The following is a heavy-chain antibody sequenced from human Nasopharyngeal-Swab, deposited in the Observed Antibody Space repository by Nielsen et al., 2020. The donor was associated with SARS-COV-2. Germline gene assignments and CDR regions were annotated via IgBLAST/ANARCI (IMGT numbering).Heavy chain of an antibody. CDR3: ARDIVVVPAAIRGGYYYMDV. Sequence: SVKVSCKASGGTFSSYAISWVRQAPGQGLEWMGGIIPIFGTANYAQKFQGRATITADESTSTAYMELSSLRSEDTAVYYCARDIVVVPAAIRGGYYYMDVWGKGTTVTVSS. V-gene: IGHV1-69*13. D-gene: IGHD2-2*02. CDR2: IIPIFGTA. J-gene: IGHJ6*03. CDR1: GGTFSSYA.